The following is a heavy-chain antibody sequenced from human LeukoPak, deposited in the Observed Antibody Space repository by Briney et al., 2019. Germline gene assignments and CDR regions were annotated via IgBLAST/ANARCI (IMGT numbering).Heavy chain of an antibody. CDR2: INHSGST. J-gene: IGHJ4*02. CDR1: GGSFSGYY. CDR3: ARGGGSGSYYYFDY. Sequence: SETLSLTCAIYGGSFSGYYWSWIRQPPGKGLEWIGEINHSGSTNYNPSLKSRVTISVDTSKNQFSLKLSSVTAADTAVYYCARGGGSGSYYYFDYWGQGTLVTVSS. V-gene: IGHV4-34*01. D-gene: IGHD3-10*01.